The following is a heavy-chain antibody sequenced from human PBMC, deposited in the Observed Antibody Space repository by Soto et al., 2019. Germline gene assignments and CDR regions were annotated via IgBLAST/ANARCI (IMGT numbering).Heavy chain of an antibody. CDR1: GYSFTSYW. V-gene: IGHV5-51*01. J-gene: IGHJ5*02. CDR2: IYPGGSDT. CDR3: ARHTDAAAGDNWFDP. D-gene: IGHD6-13*01. Sequence: LGESLKISCKGSGYSFTSYWIGWVRQMPGKGLEWMGIIYPGGSDTRYSPSFQGQVTISADKSISTAYLQWSSLKASDTAMYYCARHTDAAAGDNWFDPWGQGTLVTV.